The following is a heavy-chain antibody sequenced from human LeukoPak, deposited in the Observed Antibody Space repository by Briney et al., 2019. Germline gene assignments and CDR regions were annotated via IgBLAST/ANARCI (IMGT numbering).Heavy chain of an antibody. CDR2: IYYSGST. Sequence: SETLPLTCTVSGGSISSSSYYWGWIRQPPGKGLEWIGSIYYSGSTYYNPSLKSRVTISVDTSKNQFSLKLISVTAADTAVYYCARAPRYFDLWGRGTLVTVSS. CDR3: ARAPRYFDL. CDR1: GGSISSSSYY. J-gene: IGHJ2*01. V-gene: IGHV4-39*07.